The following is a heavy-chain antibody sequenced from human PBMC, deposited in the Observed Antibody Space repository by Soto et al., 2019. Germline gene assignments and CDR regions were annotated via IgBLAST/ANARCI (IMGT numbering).Heavy chain of an antibody. V-gene: IGHV5-51*01. D-gene: IGHD3-3*01. CDR1: GYSFTIYW. CDR3: ARPARYYDFWSGYYNDYYYGMDV. Sequence: PGESLKISCKGSGYSFTIYWIGWVLQMPWKGLEWMGIIYPGDSDTRYSPSFQGQVTISADKSISTAYLQWSSLKASDTAMYYCARPARYYDFWSGYYNDYYYGMDVWGQGTTVTVSS. CDR2: IYPGDSDT. J-gene: IGHJ6*02.